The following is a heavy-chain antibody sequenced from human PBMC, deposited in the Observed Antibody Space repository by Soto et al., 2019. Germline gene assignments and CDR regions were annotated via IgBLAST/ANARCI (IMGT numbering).Heavy chain of an antibody. J-gene: IGHJ5*02. CDR3: ARDRRVGILDWFDP. V-gene: IGHV4-31*03. CDR2: IYYSGST. Sequence: SETLSLTCTVSGGSISSGGYYWSWVRQHPGKGLEWIGYIYYSGSTYYNPSLKSRVTISVDTSKNQFSLKLSSVTAADTAVYYCARDRRVGILDWFDPRGQGTLVTVSS. CDR1: GGSISSGGYY. D-gene: IGHD1-26*01.